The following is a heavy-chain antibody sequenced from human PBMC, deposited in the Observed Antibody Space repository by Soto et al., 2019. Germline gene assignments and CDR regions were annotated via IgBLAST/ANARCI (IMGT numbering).Heavy chain of an antibody. V-gene: IGHV2-5*02. CDR1: GFSLSTSGVG. J-gene: IGHJ4*02. Sequence: QITLKESGPTLVKPTQTLTLTCTFSGFSLSTSGVGVGWIRQPPGKALEWLALIYWDDDKRYSPSLKSRLTITKDTPKHQVVITMTNMDPADTATYYCEHSPGLLGRNRLSYFAYWGQGTLATVSS. CDR2: IYWDDDK. D-gene: IGHD1-26*01. CDR3: EHSPGLLGRNRLSYFAY.